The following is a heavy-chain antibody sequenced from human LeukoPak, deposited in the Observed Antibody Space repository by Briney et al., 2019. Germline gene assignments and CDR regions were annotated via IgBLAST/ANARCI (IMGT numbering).Heavy chain of an antibody. J-gene: IGHJ4*02. CDR2: TSAYNGNT. D-gene: IGHD3-22*01. CDR1: GYTLTSYG. V-gene: IGHV1-18*01. Sequence: ASVKVSCKASGYTLTSYGISWVRQAPGQGLEWMGWTSAYNGNTNYAQKLQGRVTMTTDTSTSTAYMELRSLRSDDTAVYYCARVGYYYDSSGYYAPFDYWGQGTLVTVSS. CDR3: ARVGYYYDSSGYYAPFDY.